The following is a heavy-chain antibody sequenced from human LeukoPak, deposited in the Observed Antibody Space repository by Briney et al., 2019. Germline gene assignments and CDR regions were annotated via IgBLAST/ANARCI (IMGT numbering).Heavy chain of an antibody. CDR2: ISSSGSTI. V-gene: IGHV3-11*04. J-gene: IGHJ6*02. CDR1: GFTFSDYY. D-gene: IGHD6-13*01. CDR3: ARDQGGSSSWYYYYGMDV. Sequence: GGSLRLSCAASGFTFSDYYMSWIRQAPGKGLEWVSYISSSGSTIYYADSVKGRFTISRDNAKNSLYLQMNSLRAEDTAVYYCARDQGGSSSWYYYYGMDVWGQGTTVTVSS.